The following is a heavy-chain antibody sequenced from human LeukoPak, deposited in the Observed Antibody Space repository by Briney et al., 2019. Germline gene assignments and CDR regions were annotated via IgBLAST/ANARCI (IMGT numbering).Heavy chain of an antibody. Sequence: SETLSLTCTVSGGSISSYYWSWIRQPPGKGLEWIGYIYYSGSTNYNPSLKSRVTISVDTSKNQSSLKLSSVAAADTAVYYCVRDLRGYSGYDYRYFDYWGQGTLVTVSS. J-gene: IGHJ4*02. D-gene: IGHD5-12*01. CDR3: VRDLRGYSGYDYRYFDY. CDR2: IYYSGST. CDR1: GGSISSYY. V-gene: IGHV4-59*01.